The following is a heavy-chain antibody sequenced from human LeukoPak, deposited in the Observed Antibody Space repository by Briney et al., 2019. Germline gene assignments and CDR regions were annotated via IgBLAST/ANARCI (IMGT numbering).Heavy chain of an antibody. Sequence: PGRSLRLSCGASGFTFSSYGMHWVRQAPGKGLEWVSVISGSGGSTYYADSVKGRFTISRDNSKNTLYLQMNSLRAEDTAVYYCAKGVSAAADDAFDIWGQGTLVTVSS. J-gene: IGHJ3*02. V-gene: IGHV3-23*01. CDR1: GFTFSSYG. D-gene: IGHD6-13*01. CDR2: ISGSGGST. CDR3: AKGVSAAADDAFDI.